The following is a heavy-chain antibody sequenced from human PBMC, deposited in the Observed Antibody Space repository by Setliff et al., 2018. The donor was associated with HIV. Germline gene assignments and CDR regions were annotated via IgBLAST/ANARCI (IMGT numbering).Heavy chain of an antibody. D-gene: IGHD3-22*01. Sequence: SETLSLTCSVSGGSVLGSSVYWGWIRQHPGKGLEWIGYIYYSGSTYYNPSLMGRVTLSIDTSKNQFSLKLTSVTAADTAIYYCARAHDIRGFGYNLQHWGQGTLVTVSS. CDR3: ARAHDIRGFGYNLQH. CDR2: IYYSGST. J-gene: IGHJ1*01. CDR1: GGSVLGSSVY. V-gene: IGHV4-31*03.